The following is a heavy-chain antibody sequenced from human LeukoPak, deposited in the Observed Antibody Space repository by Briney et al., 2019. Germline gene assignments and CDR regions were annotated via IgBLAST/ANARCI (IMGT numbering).Heavy chain of an antibody. CDR2: IYYSGST. J-gene: IGHJ4*02. Sequence: SETLSLTCTVSGYSISSGYYWGWIRQPPGKGLEWIGSIYYSGSTYYNPSLKSRVTISVDTSKNQFSLKLSSVTAADTAVYYCARLRPLAGFDYWGQGTLVTVSS. V-gene: IGHV4-38-2*02. D-gene: IGHD3-3*02. CDR1: GYSISSGYY. CDR3: ARLRPLAGFDY.